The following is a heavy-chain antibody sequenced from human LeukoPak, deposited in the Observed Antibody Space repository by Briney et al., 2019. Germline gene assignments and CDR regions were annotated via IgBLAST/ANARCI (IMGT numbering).Heavy chain of an antibody. J-gene: IGHJ3*02. Sequence: RGSLRLSCAASGFTFSSYSMNWVRQAPGKGLEWVSYISSSSSTIYYADSVKGRFTISRDNAKNSLYLQMNSLRAEDTAVYYCARDRYSGYSTPIDAFDIWGQGTMVTVSS. V-gene: IGHV3-48*01. CDR3: ARDRYSGYSTPIDAFDI. CDR2: ISSSSSTI. CDR1: GFTFSSYS. D-gene: IGHD3-22*01.